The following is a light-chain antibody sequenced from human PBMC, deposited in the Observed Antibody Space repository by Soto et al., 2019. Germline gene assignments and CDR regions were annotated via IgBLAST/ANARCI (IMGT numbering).Light chain of an antibody. CDR2: EVF. CDR1: SSDVGIYNL. V-gene: IGLV2-23*02. CDR3: CSYAGSSSHHV. Sequence: QSVLTQPASVSGSPGQSSIISCTGTSSDVGIYNLVSWYQQHPGNAPKLMIYEVFKRPSGVSNRFSGSKSGNTASLSISGLQAEDEADYSCCSYAGSSSHHVFRTVTKVTVL. J-gene: IGLJ1*01.